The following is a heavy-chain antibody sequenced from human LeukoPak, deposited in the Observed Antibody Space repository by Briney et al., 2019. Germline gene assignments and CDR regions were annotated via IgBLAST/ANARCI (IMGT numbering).Heavy chain of an antibody. CDR2: ISPHSGST. D-gene: IGHD7-27*01. J-gene: IGHJ3*02. CDR1: GYTLTGHY. CDR3: ARQTGDDALDI. V-gene: IGHV1-2*02. Sequence: ASVKVSCKASGYTLTGHYIHWVRQAPGQGLEWMGWISPHSGSTMYPQRFQGRVTMTTDTSISTAFLEVRRLRSDDTAAYYCARQTGDDALDIWGQGTMITVYS.